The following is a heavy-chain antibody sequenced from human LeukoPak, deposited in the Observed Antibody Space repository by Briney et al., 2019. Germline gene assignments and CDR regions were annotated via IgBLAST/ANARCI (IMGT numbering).Heavy chain of an antibody. J-gene: IGHJ6*02. CDR2: ISYDGSNK. Sequence: GGSLRLSCAASGFTFSSYAMHWVSQAPGKGLEWVAVISYDGSNKYYADSVKGRFTISRDNSKNTLYLQMNSLRAEDTAVYYCAREHSSSWTYYYYGMDVWGQGTTVTVSS. V-gene: IGHV3-30-3*01. CDR3: AREHSSSWTYYYYGMDV. D-gene: IGHD6-13*01. CDR1: GFTFSSYA.